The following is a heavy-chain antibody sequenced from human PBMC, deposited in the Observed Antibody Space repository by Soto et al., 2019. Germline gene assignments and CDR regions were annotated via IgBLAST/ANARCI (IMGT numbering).Heavy chain of an antibody. Sequence: QVQLLQSGVEVKKPGASVKVSCKASGYTFTSYGISWVRQAPGQGLEWMGWTNPYNGNTNYAQKLQGRVTMTTDTSTSTAYMELRSLRSDDPAVYYCTRVPVGGNWFDPWGQGTLVTVSS. CDR1: GYTFTSYG. V-gene: IGHV1-18*01. CDR3: TRVPVGGNWFDP. CDR2: TNPYNGNT. D-gene: IGHD1-26*01. J-gene: IGHJ5*02.